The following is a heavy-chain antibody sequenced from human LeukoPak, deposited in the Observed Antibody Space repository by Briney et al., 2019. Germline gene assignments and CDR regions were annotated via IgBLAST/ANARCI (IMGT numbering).Heavy chain of an antibody. CDR2: ISSSSSTI. D-gene: IGHD1-26*01. J-gene: IGHJ6*04. CDR1: GFTFSSYS. CDR3: ARALFPRWELHENGQMDV. Sequence: PGGSLRLSCAASGFTFSSYSMSWVRQAPGKGLEWVSYISSSSSTIYYADSVKGRFTISRDNAKNSLYLQMNSLRAEDTALYHCARALFPRWELHENGQMDVWGKGTTVTVSS. V-gene: IGHV3-48*04.